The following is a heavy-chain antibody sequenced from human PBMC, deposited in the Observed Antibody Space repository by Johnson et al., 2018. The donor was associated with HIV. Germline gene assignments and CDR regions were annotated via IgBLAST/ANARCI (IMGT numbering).Heavy chain of an antibody. CDR2: IKSKTDGGTT. V-gene: IGHV3-15*01. D-gene: IGHD6-6*01. CDR3: ARDASNSFRFERYAFDM. J-gene: IGHJ3*02. Sequence: VQLVESGGGVVQPGRSLRLSCAASGFTFSSYGMHWVRQAPGKGLEWVGRIKSKTDGGTTDYAAPVKGRLTISRDDSKNTLYLQMNSLRPEDTAVYYCARDASNSFRFERYAFDMWGQGTVVTVSS. CDR1: GFTFSSYG.